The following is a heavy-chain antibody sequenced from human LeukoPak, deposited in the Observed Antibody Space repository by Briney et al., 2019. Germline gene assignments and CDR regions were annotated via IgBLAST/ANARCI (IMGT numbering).Heavy chain of an antibody. D-gene: IGHD3-22*01. CDR3: ASNKGMDDSSGYYCMGEYFQH. Sequence: SETLSLTCTVSGGYISSGGYYWSWIRQHPGKGLEWIGYIYYSGSTYYNPSLKSRVTISVDTSKNQFSLKLSSVTAADTAVYYCASNKGMDDSSGYYCMGEYFQHWGQGTLVTVSS. J-gene: IGHJ1*01. CDR2: IYYSGST. V-gene: IGHV4-31*03. CDR1: GGYISSGGYY.